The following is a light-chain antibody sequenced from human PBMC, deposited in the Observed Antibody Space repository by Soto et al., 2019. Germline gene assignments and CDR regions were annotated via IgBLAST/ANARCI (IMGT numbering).Light chain of an antibody. CDR3: QSYDRSLSGWV. CDR2: GNS. V-gene: IGLV1-40*01. Sequence: QPVLTQPPSVSGAPGQRVTISCTGSSSNIGAGYDVHWYQQLPGTAPKLLIYGNSNRPSGVPDRFSGSKSGTSASLAITGLQAEEEADYYCQSYDRSLSGWVFGGGTKRTVL. J-gene: IGLJ3*02. CDR1: SSNIGAGYD.